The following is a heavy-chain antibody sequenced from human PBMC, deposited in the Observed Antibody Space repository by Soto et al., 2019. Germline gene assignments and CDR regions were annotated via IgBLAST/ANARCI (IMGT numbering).Heavy chain of an antibody. V-gene: IGHV3-30*18. Sequence: QVQLVASGGGVVQPGRSLRLSCAASGFTFSSYGMHWVRQAPGKGLEWVAVISYDGSYTYYADSVKGRFTISRDNSKNTLYLQMNSLRAEDTAVYYCAKWNGGFDYWGQGTLVTVSS. J-gene: IGHJ4*02. CDR3: AKWNGGFDY. CDR1: GFTFSSYG. CDR2: ISYDGSYT. D-gene: IGHD3-16*01.